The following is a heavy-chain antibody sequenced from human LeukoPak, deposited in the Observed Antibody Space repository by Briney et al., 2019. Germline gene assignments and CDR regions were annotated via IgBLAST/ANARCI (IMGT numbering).Heavy chain of an antibody. J-gene: IGHJ5*02. D-gene: IGHD5-24*01. V-gene: IGHV4-59*08. CDR1: VDSIFPYF. CDR2: IYYSGST. CDR3: ARVSVRWLQFWFDP. Sequence: SETLSLTSTVSVDSIFPYFWSSIRQPPGKGLEWIGYIYYSGSTNYNPSLKSRVTISVDTSKKQFYQKLSSVTAADTAVYYCARVSVRWLQFWFDPWGQGTLVTVSS.